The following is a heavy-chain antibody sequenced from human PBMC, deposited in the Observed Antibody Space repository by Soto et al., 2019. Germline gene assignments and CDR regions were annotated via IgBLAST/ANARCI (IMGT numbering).Heavy chain of an antibody. V-gene: IGHV4-59*12. D-gene: IGHD3-10*01. CDR1: GGSISSYY. Sequence: SETLFLTCTVSGGSISSYYWSWIRQPPGKGLEWIGEINHSGSTNYNPSLKSRVTISVDTSKNQFSLKLSSVTAADTAVYYCARRPIYYGSGSYTWWFDPWGQGTLVTVSS. CDR3: ARRPIYYGSGSYTWWFDP. J-gene: IGHJ5*02. CDR2: INHSGST.